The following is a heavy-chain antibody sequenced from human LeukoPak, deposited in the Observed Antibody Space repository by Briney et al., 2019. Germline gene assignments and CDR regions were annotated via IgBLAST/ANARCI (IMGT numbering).Heavy chain of an antibody. CDR2: ISYDGSNK. J-gene: IGHJ5*02. CDR3: AKPNRRYCSSTSCYPDWFDP. D-gene: IGHD2-2*01. CDR1: GFTFSSYG. Sequence: GGSLRPSCAASGFTFSSYGMHWVRQAPGKGLEWVAVISYDGSNKYYADSVKGRFTISRDNSKNTLYLQMNSLRAEDTAVYYCAKPNRRYCSSTSCYPDWFDPWGQGTLVTVSS. V-gene: IGHV3-30*18.